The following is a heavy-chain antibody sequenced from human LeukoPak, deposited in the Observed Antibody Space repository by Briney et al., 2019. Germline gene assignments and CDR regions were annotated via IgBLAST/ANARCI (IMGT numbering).Heavy chain of an antibody. CDR3: ARERDYGDYGPKYYFDY. CDR1: GFTFSSYE. V-gene: IGHV3-48*03. D-gene: IGHD4-17*01. CDR2: ISSSGSTI. J-gene: IGHJ4*02. Sequence: GGSLRLSCAASGFTFSSYEMNWVRQAPGKGLEWVSYISSSGSTIYYADSVKGRFTISRDNAKNSLYLQMNSLRAEDTAVYYCARERDYGDYGPKYYFDYWGQGTLVTVSS.